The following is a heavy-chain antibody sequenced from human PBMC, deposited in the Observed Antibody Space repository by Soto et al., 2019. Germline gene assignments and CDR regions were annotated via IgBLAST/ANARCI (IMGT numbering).Heavy chain of an antibody. D-gene: IGHD5-18*01. CDR3: ARQYTAMAPFDY. CDR1: GGSISSSSYY. Sequence: TSETLSLTCTVSGGSISSSSYYWGWIRQPPGKGLEWIGSIYYSGSTYYNPSLKSRVTISVDTSKNQFSLKLSSVTAADTAVYYCARQYTAMAPFDYWGQGTLVTVSS. J-gene: IGHJ4*02. CDR2: IYYSGST. V-gene: IGHV4-39*01.